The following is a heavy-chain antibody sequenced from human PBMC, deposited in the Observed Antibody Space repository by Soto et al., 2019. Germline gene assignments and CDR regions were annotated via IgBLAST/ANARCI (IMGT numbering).Heavy chain of an antibody. V-gene: IGHV1-2*04. CDR2: INPNSGGT. CDR1: GYTFTGYY. CDR3: ARAIDYYDSSGSDDVFDI. J-gene: IGHJ3*02. Sequence: GASVKVSCKASGYTFTGYYMHWVRQAPGQGLEWMGWINPNSGGTNYAQKFQGWVTMTRDTSISTAYMELSRLRSDDTAVYYCARAIDYYDSSGSDDVFDIWGQGTMVTVSS. D-gene: IGHD3-22*01.